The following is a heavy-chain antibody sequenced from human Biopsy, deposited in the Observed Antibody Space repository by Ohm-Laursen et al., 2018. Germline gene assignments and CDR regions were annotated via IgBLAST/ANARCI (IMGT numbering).Heavy chain of an antibody. CDR3: AKGGYCTTTSCYMDVDY. CDR1: AFSFDNYA. CDR2: ISGSGGST. V-gene: IGHV3-23*01. J-gene: IGHJ4*02. D-gene: IGHD2-2*02. Sequence: SLRPSCSASAFSFDNYAMNWVRQAPGKGLEWVSTISGSGGSTYYADSVKGRFTISRDASKNTLYLLMNSLRAEDTAMYYCAKGGYCTTTSCYMDVDYWGQGTLVTVSS.